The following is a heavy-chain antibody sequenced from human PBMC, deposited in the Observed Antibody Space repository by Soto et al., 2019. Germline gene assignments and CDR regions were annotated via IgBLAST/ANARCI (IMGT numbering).Heavy chain of an antibody. J-gene: IGHJ4*01. Sequence: GASVKVSCKTSGYNFTTFDINWGRQAPGRGLVWMGWMNPSSGETGSAQNFQGRVTMTRDISTRTFFMQLTSLRSEDTAIYYCARLAEYCNGIKCYSNFDVWGRGTQVTVSS. CDR2: MNPSSGET. CDR3: ARLAEYCNGIKCYSNFDV. V-gene: IGHV1-8*01. D-gene: IGHD2-15*01. CDR1: GYNFTTFD.